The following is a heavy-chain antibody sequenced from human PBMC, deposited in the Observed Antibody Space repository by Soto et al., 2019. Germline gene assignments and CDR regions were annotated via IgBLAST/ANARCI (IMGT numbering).Heavy chain of an antibody. CDR3: ASGYCSSTSCPYYFDY. CDR2: INPNSGGT. D-gene: IGHD2-2*03. CDR1: GYTFTGYY. V-gene: IGHV1-2*04. Sequence: ASVKVSCKASGYTFTGYYMHWVRQAPGQGLEWMGWINPNSGGTNYAQKFQGWVTITADKSISTAYMELSRLRSEDTAVYYCASGYCSSTSCPYYFDYWGQGTLVTVSS. J-gene: IGHJ4*02.